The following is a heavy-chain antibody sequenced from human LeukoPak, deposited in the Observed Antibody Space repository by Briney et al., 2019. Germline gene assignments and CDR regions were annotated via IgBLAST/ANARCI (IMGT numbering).Heavy chain of an antibody. CDR2: ISPSGGST. CDR3: AATPRDDILTIVFDF. D-gene: IGHD3-9*01. Sequence: ASVKVSCKAFGYTFTGYWMHWVRQAPGQGPEWMGVISPSGGSTIYAQKFKGRVTLTRDMSTSTDYLELSSLRPEDTAVYYCAATPRDDILTIVFDFWGQGTLVTVSS. V-gene: IGHV1-46*01. CDR1: GYTFTGYW. J-gene: IGHJ4*02.